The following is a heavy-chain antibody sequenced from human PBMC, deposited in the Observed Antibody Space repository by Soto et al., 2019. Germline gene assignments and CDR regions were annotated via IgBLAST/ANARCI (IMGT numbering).Heavy chain of an antibody. Sequence: GGSLRLSCAASGFTFSSYWMSWVRQAPGKGLEWVANIKQDGSEKYYVDSVKGRFTISRDNAKNSLYLQMNSLRAEDTAVYYCAREFRTIFGVVTKYYYYYGMDVWGQGTTVTVSS. D-gene: IGHD3-3*01. CDR3: AREFRTIFGVVTKYYYYYGMDV. CDR2: IKQDGSEK. CDR1: GFTFSSYW. J-gene: IGHJ6*02. V-gene: IGHV3-7*05.